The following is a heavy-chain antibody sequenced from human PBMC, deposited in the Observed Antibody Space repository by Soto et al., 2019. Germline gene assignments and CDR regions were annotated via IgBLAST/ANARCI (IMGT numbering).Heavy chain of an antibody. D-gene: IGHD3-22*01. J-gene: IGHJ3*02. CDR2: INAGNGNT. Sequence: ASVKVSCKASGYTFTSYAMHWVRQAPGQRLEWMGWINAGNGNTKYSQKFQGRVTITRDTSASTAYMELSSLRSEDTAVYYCAASGSSGYYCLYAFDNWGQGTMVTVSS. CDR1: GYTFTSYA. V-gene: IGHV1-3*01. CDR3: AASGSSGYYCLYAFDN.